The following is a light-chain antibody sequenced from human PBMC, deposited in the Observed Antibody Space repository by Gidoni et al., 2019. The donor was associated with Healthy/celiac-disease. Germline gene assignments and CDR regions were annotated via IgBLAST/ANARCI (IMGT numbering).Light chain of an antibody. J-gene: IGKJ3*01. CDR3: QQYYSTLFT. CDR2: WAS. Sequence: DIVMTQSLDTLAVSLGERATINCKSSQSVLYNSNNKNYLAWYQQKPGQPPELLVYWASTRESGVPYRFSGSGSGTDFTLTISSLQAEDVAVYYCQQYYSTLFTFGPGTRVDIK. CDR1: QSVLYNSNNKNY. V-gene: IGKV4-1*01.